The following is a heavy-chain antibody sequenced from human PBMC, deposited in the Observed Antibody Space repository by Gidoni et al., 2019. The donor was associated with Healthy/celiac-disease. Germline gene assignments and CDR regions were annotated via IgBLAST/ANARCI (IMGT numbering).Heavy chain of an antibody. CDR2: ISWNSGSI. CDR1: GFTSDAYA. D-gene: IGHD3-10*02. Sequence: EVQLVGSGGGSGQPGRPLSLSCAAPGFTSDAYAMNWVRQAPGEGLEWVSGISWNSGSIGYADSVEGRFTIARDNTKSSLYLQMNSLRAGDTALYYCANSRTMSGVYFDYWGQGTLVTVSS. CDR3: ANSRTMSGVYFDY. V-gene: IGHV3-9*02. J-gene: IGHJ4*02.